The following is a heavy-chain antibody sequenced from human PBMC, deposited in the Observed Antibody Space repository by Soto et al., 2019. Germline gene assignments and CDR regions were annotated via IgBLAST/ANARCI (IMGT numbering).Heavy chain of an antibody. CDR2: IIPIFGTA. D-gene: IGHD6-19*01. Sequence: SVKVSCKASGGTFSSYAISWVRQAPGQGLEWMGGIIPIFGTANYAQKFQGRVTITADESTGTAYMELSSLRSEDTAVYYCARELIAVAGDDAFDIWGQGTMVTVSS. CDR1: GGTFSSYA. V-gene: IGHV1-69*13. J-gene: IGHJ3*02. CDR3: ARELIAVAGDDAFDI.